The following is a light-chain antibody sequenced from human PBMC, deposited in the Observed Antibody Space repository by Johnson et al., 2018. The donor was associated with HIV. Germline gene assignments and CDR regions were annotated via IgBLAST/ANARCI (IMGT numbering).Light chain of an antibody. CDR1: SSNIGNNF. CDR2: ANN. V-gene: IGLV1-51*02. CDR3: GTWDSGLSAGV. J-gene: IGLJ1*01. Sequence: QAVLTQPPSVSAAPGQKVTISCSGSSSNIGNNFVSWYQQLPGTAPKLLIYANNKRPSGIAYRFSGSKSGTSATLDISGLQTGDEADYYCGTWDSGLSAGVFGTGTKVTVL.